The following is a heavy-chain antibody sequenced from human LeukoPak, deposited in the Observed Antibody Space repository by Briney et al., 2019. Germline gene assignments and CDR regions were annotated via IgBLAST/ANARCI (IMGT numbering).Heavy chain of an antibody. D-gene: IGHD4-17*01. CDR1: GGSISSYY. Sequence: NLSETLSLTCNVSGGSISSYYWNWIRQPPGKGLEWIGYIYYSGSTNYNPSLKSRVTISVDTSKNQFSLKLSSVTAADTAVYYCAGVRYGDYQGYDAFDIWGQGTMVTVSS. V-gene: IGHV4-59*01. CDR3: AGVRYGDYQGYDAFDI. J-gene: IGHJ3*02. CDR2: IYYSGST.